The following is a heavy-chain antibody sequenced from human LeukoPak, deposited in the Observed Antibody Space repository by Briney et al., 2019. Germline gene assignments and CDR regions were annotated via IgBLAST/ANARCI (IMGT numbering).Heavy chain of an antibody. CDR2: IIPIFGTA. CDR3: AKGLYDILTGYYPHPKSYYYYGMDV. J-gene: IGHJ6*04. Sequence: SVKASCKASGGTFSSYAISWVRQAPGQGLEWMGGIIPIFGTANYAQKFQGRVTITADESTSTAYMELSSLRSEDTAVYYCAKGLYDILTGYYPHPKSYYYYGMDVWGKGTTVTVSS. V-gene: IGHV1-69*13. CDR1: GGTFSSYA. D-gene: IGHD3-9*01.